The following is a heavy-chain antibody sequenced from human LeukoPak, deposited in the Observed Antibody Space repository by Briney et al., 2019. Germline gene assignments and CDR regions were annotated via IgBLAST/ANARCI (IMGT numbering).Heavy chain of an antibody. J-gene: IGHJ4*02. V-gene: IGHV1-46*01. CDR1: GYIFTSYS. CDR3: ATLPNSARYPFLDY. CDR2: ISPSGGST. Sequence: ASVKVSCKASGYIFTSYSLHWVRQAPGQGLEWMGIISPSGGSTSYAQKFQGRVTVTMDTSTSTVYMDLSSLRSEDTAVYYCATLPNSARYPFLDYWGQGTLVIVSS. D-gene: IGHD1-26*01.